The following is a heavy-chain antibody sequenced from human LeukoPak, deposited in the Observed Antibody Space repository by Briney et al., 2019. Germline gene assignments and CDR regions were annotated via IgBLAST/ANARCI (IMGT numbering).Heavy chain of an antibody. CDR2: IRYDGSNK. Sequence: GGSLRLSCAASGFTFSSYGMHWVRQAPGKGLEWVAFIRYDGSNKYYADSVKGRFTISRDNSKNTLYLQMNSLRAEDTAVYYCAKVFGHSVPAAIAGAGERAEMFDPWGQGTLVTVSS. V-gene: IGHV3-30*02. CDR3: AKVFGHSVPAAIAGAGERAEMFDP. CDR1: GFTFSSYG. D-gene: IGHD2-2*01. J-gene: IGHJ5*02.